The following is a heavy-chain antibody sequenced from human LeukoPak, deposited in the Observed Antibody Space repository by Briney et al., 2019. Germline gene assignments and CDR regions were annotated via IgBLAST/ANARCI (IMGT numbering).Heavy chain of an antibody. Sequence: GGSLRLSCAASGFTFGSYAMNWVRQAPGKGLEWVSSIHSSSGSIYYADSLKGRFTISRDNAKNSLYLQMNSLRAEDTAVYYCARGIGSTVFFDHWGQGTLVTVSS. J-gene: IGHJ4*02. V-gene: IGHV3-21*01. CDR1: GFTFGSYA. CDR3: ARGIGSTVFFDH. CDR2: IHSSSGSI. D-gene: IGHD4-17*01.